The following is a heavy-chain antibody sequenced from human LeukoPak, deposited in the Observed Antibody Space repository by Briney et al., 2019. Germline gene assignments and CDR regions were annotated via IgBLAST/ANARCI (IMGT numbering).Heavy chain of an antibody. CDR1: GFTLDAYT. Sequence: SGRSLRLSCVAYGFTLDAYTMHWVSQAPGRGLNWVSLISWDGGSTYFADSVKGRFTISRDSSKNSLYLQMNSLTTEDTALYYCAKDVNENIAVAGHFDYWGQGNLVTVSS. J-gene: IGHJ4*02. CDR2: ISWDGGST. D-gene: IGHD6-19*01. CDR3: AKDVNENIAVAGHFDY. V-gene: IGHV3-43*01.